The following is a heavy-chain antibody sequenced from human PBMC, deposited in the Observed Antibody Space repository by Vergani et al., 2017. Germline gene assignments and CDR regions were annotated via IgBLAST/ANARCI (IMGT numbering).Heavy chain of an antibody. V-gene: IGHV1-2*02. Sequence: QVHLVQSGAEVKKPGTSVKVSCKASGYTFSDYYMHWVRQAPGQGLEWMGLINPNSGGTNYAQKFQGRVTMTRDTSISTAYMELSRLRSDDTAVYYCARYLSAVPDVNWFDPWCQGTLVTVSS. CDR1: GYTFSDYY. D-gene: IGHD2-2*01. CDR3: ARYLSAVPDVNWFDP. CDR2: INPNSGGT. J-gene: IGHJ5*02.